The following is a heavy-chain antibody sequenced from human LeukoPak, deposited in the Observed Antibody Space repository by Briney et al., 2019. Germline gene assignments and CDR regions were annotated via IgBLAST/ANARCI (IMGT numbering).Heavy chain of an antibody. CDR1: GNSFNNNW. CDR2: INPDNSET. D-gene: IGHD6-13*01. Sequence: GESLKISCKGSGNSFNNNWIAWVRRLPGKGLEGRRIINPDNSETHYGPPFQGQVTISVDKSITTAFLQWSTLKASDTAMYYCAKRRNDVSDTSNWDPDYWGQGTLVTVSS. V-gene: IGHV5-51*01. J-gene: IGHJ4*02. CDR3: AKRRNDVSDTSNWDPDY.